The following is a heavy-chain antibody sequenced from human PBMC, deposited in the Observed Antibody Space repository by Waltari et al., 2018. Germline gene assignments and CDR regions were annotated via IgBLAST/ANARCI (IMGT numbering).Heavy chain of an antibody. Sequence: QVQLVESGGGVVQPGRSLRLSCAASGFTFGSSGILWVRQAPGKGLEVVALISYDGSNKYYAASVKGRFTISRDNSKNTLYLQMNSLRAEDTAVYYCAKDAGASGRYYFSYFDYWGQGTLVTVSS. CDR2: ISYDGSNK. CDR3: AKDAGASGRYYFSYFDY. J-gene: IGHJ4*02. CDR1: GFTFGSSG. V-gene: IGHV3-30*18. D-gene: IGHD1-26*01.